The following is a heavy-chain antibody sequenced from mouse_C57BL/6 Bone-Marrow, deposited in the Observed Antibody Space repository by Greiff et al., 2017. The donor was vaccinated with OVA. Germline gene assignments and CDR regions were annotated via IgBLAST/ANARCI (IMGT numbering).Heavy chain of an antibody. D-gene: IGHD2-3*01. V-gene: IGHV5-12*01. Sequence: EVQLVESGGGLVQPGGSLKLSCAASGFTFSDYYMYWVRQTPEKRLEWVAYISTGGGSTSYPDTVKGRFTISRDNAKNTLYLHMSRLKSEDTAMYYCARREDGYYSFADWGQGTLVTVSA. CDR3: ARREDGYYSFAD. CDR1: GFTFSDYY. CDR2: ISTGGGST. J-gene: IGHJ3*01.